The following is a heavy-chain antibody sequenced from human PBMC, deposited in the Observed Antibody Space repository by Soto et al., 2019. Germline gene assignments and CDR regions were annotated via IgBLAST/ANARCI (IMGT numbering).Heavy chain of an antibody. J-gene: IGHJ6*04. CDR2: IIPIFGTT. CDR1: GGSFTYT. Sequence: QMHLVQSGAEVTKPGSSVKVSCKASGGSFTYTLSWLRQAPGQGLEWMGGIIPIFGTTNYAQKFQGRVTITPDESTKTAYMELSTLRSEDTAVYFFPSLHGLGTYGIDVWGEGTTVTVSS. CDR3: PSLHGLGTYGIDV. V-gene: IGHV1-69*01.